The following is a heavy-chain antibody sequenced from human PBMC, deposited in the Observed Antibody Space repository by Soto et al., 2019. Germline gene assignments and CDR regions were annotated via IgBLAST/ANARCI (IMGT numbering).Heavy chain of an antibody. CDR3: ARDRRVGATRPPFFFDP. Sequence: QVQLVQSGAEVKKPGASAKVSCKASGYTFTSYGISWVRQAPGQGLEWMGWISAYNGNTNYAQKLQGRVTMTTDTSTSTAYMELRSLRSDDTAVYYCARDRRVGATRPPFFFDPWGQGTLVTVSS. J-gene: IGHJ5*02. D-gene: IGHD1-26*01. CDR2: ISAYNGNT. CDR1: GYTFTSYG. V-gene: IGHV1-18*01.